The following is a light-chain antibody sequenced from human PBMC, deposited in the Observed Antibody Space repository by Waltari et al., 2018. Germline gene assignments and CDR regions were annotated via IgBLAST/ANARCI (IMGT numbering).Light chain of an antibody. CDR3: QTYDSNLSGVV. J-gene: IGLJ3*02. Sequence: HQLPRADPTLLSHGSGNRPPGGPDRFSGSKCGTAASLAITGRQAEDEADYYCQTYDSNLSGVVFGGGTKLTVL. CDR2: GSG. V-gene: IGLV1-40*01.